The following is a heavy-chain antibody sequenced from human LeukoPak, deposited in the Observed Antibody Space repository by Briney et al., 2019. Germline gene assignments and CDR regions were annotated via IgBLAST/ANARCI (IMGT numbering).Heavy chain of an antibody. V-gene: IGHV4-39*01. CDR3: ARHYWGSTYYFDY. D-gene: IGHD3-16*01. CDR1: GGSISSSSYY. CDR2: IYYSGST. Sequence: SETLSLTCTVSGGSISSSSYYWGWIRQPPGKGLEWIGSIYYSGSTYYNPSLESRVTISVDTSKNQFSLKLSSVTAADTAVYYCARHYWGSTYYFDYWGQGTLVTVSS. J-gene: IGHJ4*02.